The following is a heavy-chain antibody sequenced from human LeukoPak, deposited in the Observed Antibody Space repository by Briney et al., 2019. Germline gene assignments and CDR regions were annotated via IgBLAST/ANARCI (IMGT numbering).Heavy chain of an antibody. CDR2: INHSGSP. CDR3: ARTNDYLDY. Sequence: SETLSLTCAVSGESHSRFYWSWIRQSPGRGLEWIGEINHSGSPNYNPSLKSRVTISVDKSKNQFSLKLSSVTAADTAVYYCARTNDYLDYWGQGTLVTVSS. J-gene: IGHJ4*02. D-gene: IGHD2-8*01. CDR1: GESHSRFY. V-gene: IGHV4-34*01.